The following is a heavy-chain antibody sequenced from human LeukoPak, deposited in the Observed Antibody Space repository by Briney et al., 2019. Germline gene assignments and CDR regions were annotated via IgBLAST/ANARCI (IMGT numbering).Heavy chain of an antibody. V-gene: IGHV4-4*09. Sequence: SETLSLTCTVSGGSVSSYYWTWIRQPPGKGLEWIGYIYTSGGTNYNPSLSSRVTISVDTSKNQFSLNLSSVTAADTAVYYCARVDDYYYYMDVWGKGTTVTVSS. CDR3: ARVDDYYYYMDV. J-gene: IGHJ6*03. CDR1: GGSVSSYY. CDR2: IYTSGGT.